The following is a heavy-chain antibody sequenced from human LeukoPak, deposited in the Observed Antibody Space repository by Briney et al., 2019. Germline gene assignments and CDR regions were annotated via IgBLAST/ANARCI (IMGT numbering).Heavy chain of an antibody. Sequence: PGGSLRLSCAASGFNFSRYSMTWVRQAPGKGLEWFSSISSSSRYIYYEDSVKGRFTISRDNAKNSLYLQMNSLRAEDTAVYYCARQEDYYGSGSYLSTLDYWGQGTLVTVSS. D-gene: IGHD3-10*01. J-gene: IGHJ4*02. CDR2: ISSSSRYI. CDR3: ARQEDYYGSGSYLSTLDY. V-gene: IGHV3-21*01. CDR1: GFNFSRYS.